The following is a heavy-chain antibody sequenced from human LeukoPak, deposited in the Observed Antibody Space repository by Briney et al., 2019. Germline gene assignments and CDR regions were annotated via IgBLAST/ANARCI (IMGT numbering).Heavy chain of an antibody. CDR3: ARYVSATAWRNHWFDP. Sequence: GASVKVSCKASGYTFTDNYIHWVRQAPGQGLEWMGWINPNDGGTKFAQRFQGRVTVTRDTSISTTYMELSGLRSDDTAMYYCARYVSATAWRNHWFDPWGQGTLVTVSS. J-gene: IGHJ5*02. CDR1: GYTFTDNY. CDR2: INPNDGGT. V-gene: IGHV1-2*02. D-gene: IGHD3-16*01.